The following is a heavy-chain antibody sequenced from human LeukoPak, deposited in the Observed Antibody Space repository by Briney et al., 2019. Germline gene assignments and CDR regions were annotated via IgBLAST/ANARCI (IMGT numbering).Heavy chain of an antibody. CDR1: GGTFSSYA. D-gene: IGHD3-10*01. CDR2: IIPILGIA. Sequence: PGASVKVSCKASGGTFSSYAISWVRQAPGQGLEWMGRIIPILGIANYAQKFQGRVTITADKSTSTAYMELRSLSSDDTAVYYCARVPGRGVSSGTLDYWGQGTLVTVSS. V-gene: IGHV1-69*04. CDR3: ARVPGRGVSSGTLDY. J-gene: IGHJ4*02.